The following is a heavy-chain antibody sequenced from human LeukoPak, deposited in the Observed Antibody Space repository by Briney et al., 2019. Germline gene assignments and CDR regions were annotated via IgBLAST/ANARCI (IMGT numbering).Heavy chain of an antibody. D-gene: IGHD6-25*01. Sequence: GGSLRLSCVASGFSFNNYRMTWVRQAPGKGLEWVANIKQDGSEKQYVDSVKGRFAISRDNAKKSLYLQINTLRAEDTAVYYCVRGPHIAATSYWGQGTLVAVSS. J-gene: IGHJ4*02. CDR3: VRGPHIAATSY. V-gene: IGHV3-7*03. CDR1: GFSFNNYR. CDR2: IKQDGSEK.